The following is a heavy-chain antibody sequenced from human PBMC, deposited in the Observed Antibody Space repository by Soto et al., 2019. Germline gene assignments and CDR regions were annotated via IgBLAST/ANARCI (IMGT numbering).Heavy chain of an antibody. V-gene: IGHV4-39*01. CDR3: ARGNSLTRYYVVYFDV. J-gene: IGHJ2*01. D-gene: IGHD3-9*01. CDR1: CGSSITSSYY. CDR2: INHNGNS. Sequence: SEPLSLTCTVSCGSSITSSYYRGLIRQPPGRGLEWIGEINHNGNSNYNPALESRVTISVDTSKNQFSLKLISVTAADTAVYYCARGNSLTRYYVVYFDVWGRGTLVTVSS.